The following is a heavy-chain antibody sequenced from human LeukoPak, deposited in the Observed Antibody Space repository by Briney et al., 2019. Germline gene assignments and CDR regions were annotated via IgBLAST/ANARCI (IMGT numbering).Heavy chain of an antibody. D-gene: IGHD3-22*01. CDR2: IRYDGSNK. CDR1: GFTFSSYG. Sequence: GGSLRLSCAVSGFTFSSYGMHWVRQAPGKGLEWVAFIRYDGSNKYYADSVKGRFTISRDNSKNTLYLQMNSLTAEDTALYYCARDKASNYDSNGYYLDSWGQGTLVTVSS. CDR3: ARDKASNYDSNGYYLDS. V-gene: IGHV3-30*02. J-gene: IGHJ4*02.